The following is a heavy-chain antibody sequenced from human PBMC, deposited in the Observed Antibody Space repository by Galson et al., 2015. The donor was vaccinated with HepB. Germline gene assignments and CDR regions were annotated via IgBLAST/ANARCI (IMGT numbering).Heavy chain of an antibody. CDR1: GYTLTELS. V-gene: IGHV1-24*01. Sequence: SVKVSCKVSGYTLTELSMHWVRQAPGKGLEWMGGFDPEDGETIYAQKFLGRVTMTEDTSTDTAYMELSSLRSEDTAVYYCATESGRFGVVTLDYYYGMDVWGQGTTVTVSS. CDR3: ATESGRFGVVTLDYYYGMDV. CDR2: FDPEDGET. J-gene: IGHJ6*02. D-gene: IGHD3-3*01.